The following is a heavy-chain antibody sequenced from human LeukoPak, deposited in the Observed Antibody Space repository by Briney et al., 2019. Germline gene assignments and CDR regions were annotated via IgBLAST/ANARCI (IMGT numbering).Heavy chain of an antibody. CDR3: AHGSMYQLDY. V-gene: IGHV3-23*01. J-gene: IGHJ4*02. Sequence: GGSLRLSCAASGFTFSSYAMSWVRQAPGEGLEWVSAISGSGGSTYYADSVKGRFTISRDNSKNTLYLQMNSLRAEDTAVYYCAHGSMYQLDYWGQGTLVTVSS. D-gene: IGHD2-2*01. CDR2: ISGSGGST. CDR1: GFTFSSYA.